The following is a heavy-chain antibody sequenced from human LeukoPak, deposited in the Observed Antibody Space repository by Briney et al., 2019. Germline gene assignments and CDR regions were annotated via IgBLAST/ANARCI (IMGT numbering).Heavy chain of an antibody. CDR3: ARSTGSTMFIDY. Sequence: PDTLCLTCAVSVGSLSPYDLRSSRQPPGKGLGWLGYVYYGGNTDYNPSLKSRVAISVDTSKNQFSLKLSSVTAADTAVYYCARSTGSTMFIDYWGQGTLVTVSS. CDR2: VYYGGNT. J-gene: IGHJ4*02. CDR1: VGSLSPYD. D-gene: IGHD3-10*02. V-gene: IGHV4-59*07.